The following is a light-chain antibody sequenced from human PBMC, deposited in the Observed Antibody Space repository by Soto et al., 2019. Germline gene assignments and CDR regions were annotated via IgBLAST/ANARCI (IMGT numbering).Light chain of an antibody. CDR1: QRVSSN. CDR3: QQYNNWPLYT. CDR2: DAS. V-gene: IGKV3-15*01. Sequence: EIVMTQSPATLSVSPGESATLSCRASQRVSSNLAWYQQKPGQAPRLLIYDASTRATGIPPRFSGSGSGTDFTLTISSLQSEDFAVYYCQQYNNWPLYTFGQGTKLEIK. J-gene: IGKJ2*01.